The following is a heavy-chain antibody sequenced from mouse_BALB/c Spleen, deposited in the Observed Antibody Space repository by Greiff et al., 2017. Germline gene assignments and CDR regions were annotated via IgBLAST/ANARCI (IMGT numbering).Heavy chain of an antibody. J-gene: IGHJ1*01. Sequence: LQQPGSELVRPGASVKLSCKASGYTFTSYWMHWVKQRPGQGLEWIGNIYPGSGSTNYDEKFKSKGTLTVDTSSSTAYMHLSSLTSEDSAVYYCTRGNYGYDGWYFDVWGAGTTVTVSS. CDR1: GYTFTSYW. CDR2: IYPGSGST. V-gene: IGHV1S22*01. D-gene: IGHD2-2*01. CDR3: TRGNYGYDGWYFDV.